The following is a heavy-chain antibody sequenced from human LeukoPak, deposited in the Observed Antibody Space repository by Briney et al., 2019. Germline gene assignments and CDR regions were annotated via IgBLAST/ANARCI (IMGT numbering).Heavy chain of an antibody. D-gene: IGHD5-24*01. V-gene: IGHV3-74*01. CDR2: INSDGSST. Sequence: RAGGSLRLSCAASGFTFSSYWMHWVRQAPGKGLVWVSRINSDGSSTTYADSVKGRFTISRDNAKNMLYLQMNSLRAEDTAVYYCARDKETATTADLGYWGQGTLVTVSS. CDR1: GFTFSSYW. J-gene: IGHJ4*02. CDR3: ARDKETATTADLGY.